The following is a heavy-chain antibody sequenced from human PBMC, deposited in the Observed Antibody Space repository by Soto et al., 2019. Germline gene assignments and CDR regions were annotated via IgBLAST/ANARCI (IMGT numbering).Heavy chain of an antibody. J-gene: IGHJ6*02. CDR1: GFTFSSYW. Sequence: LRLSCVGSGFTFSSYWMGWVRQTPGKGLEWVATIKADGTEKYYVDSVKGRFTFSRDNAKTSVYLEMNSLRAEDTAVYYCAKDTYXYDSSGYWPYYYYGMDVWGQGTTVTVSS. D-gene: IGHD3-22*01. V-gene: IGHV3-7*03. CDR2: IKADGTEK. CDR3: AKDTYXYDSSGYWPYYYYGMDV.